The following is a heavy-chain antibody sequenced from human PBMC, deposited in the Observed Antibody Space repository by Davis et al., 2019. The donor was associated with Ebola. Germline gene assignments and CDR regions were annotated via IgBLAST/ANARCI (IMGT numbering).Heavy chain of an antibody. J-gene: IGHJ4*02. CDR1: GYTFTSYG. CDR3: ARDGYFYAADY. D-gene: IGHD5-18*01. V-gene: IGHV1-18*01. Sequence: AASVKVSCRASGYTFTSYGIIWVRQAPGQGLEWMGWISTYNGNTNYAQKLQGRVTMTTDTSTSTAYMELRSLRSDDTAVYYCARDGYFYAADYWGQGTLVTVSS. CDR2: ISTYNGNT.